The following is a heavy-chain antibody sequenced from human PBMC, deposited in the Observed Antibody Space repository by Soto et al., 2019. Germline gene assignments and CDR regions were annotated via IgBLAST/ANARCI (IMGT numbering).Heavy chain of an antibody. J-gene: IGHJ5*02. V-gene: IGHV1-18*01. Sequence: ASVKVSCKASGYTFTSYGISWVRQAPGQGLEWMGWISAYNGNTNYAQKLQGRVTMTTDTSTSTAYMELRSLRSDDTAVYYCARAITMIVVAWFDPWGQGTLVTVSS. CDR1: GYTFTSYG. CDR3: ARAITMIVVAWFDP. D-gene: IGHD3-22*01. CDR2: ISAYNGNT.